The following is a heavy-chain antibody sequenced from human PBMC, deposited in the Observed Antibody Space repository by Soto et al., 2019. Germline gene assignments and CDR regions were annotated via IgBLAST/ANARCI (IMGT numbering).Heavy chain of an antibody. CDR3: ARRWGEGRVDY. D-gene: IGHD3-10*01. CDR2: IYHSGNT. V-gene: IGHV4-4*02. Sequence: QVQLQESGPGLVKPSGTLSLTCAVSGGSISSSNWWSWVRQPPGKGLEWIGEIYHSGNTNYNPSLKSRVTVAGDKSRNQLALKLSSVTAADTAVYYCARRWGEGRVDYWGQGTLVTVSS. J-gene: IGHJ4*02. CDR1: GGSISSSNW.